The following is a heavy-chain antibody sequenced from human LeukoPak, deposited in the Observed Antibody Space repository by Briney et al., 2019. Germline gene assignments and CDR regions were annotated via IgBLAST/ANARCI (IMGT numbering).Heavy chain of an antibody. CDR2: IITILGIA. V-gene: IGHV1-69*04. Sequence: SVKVYCKASGGTFSSYTISWVRQTPGQGLEWMGRIITILGIANYAQKFQGRVKITADKSTSTAYMELSSLRSEDTAVYYCARDSGGYCSSTSCYPLTDYWGQGTLVTVSS. CDR3: ARDSGGYCSSTSCYPLTDY. J-gene: IGHJ4*02. CDR1: GGTFSSYT. D-gene: IGHD2-2*01.